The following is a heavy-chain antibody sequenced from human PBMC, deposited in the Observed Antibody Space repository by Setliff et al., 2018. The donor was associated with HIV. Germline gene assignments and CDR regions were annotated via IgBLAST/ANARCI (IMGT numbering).Heavy chain of an antibody. CDR2: ISGSAGST. D-gene: IGHD3-22*01. J-gene: IGHJ4*02. Sequence: PGGSLRLSCAASGFTFSNAWMSWVRQAPGKGLEWVAGISGSAGSTYYADSVKGRFTISRDNSKSTLYLQMNSLRAEDTAVYYCAKAARDYYDSSGYYIGIDYWGRGTLVTVSS. CDR1: GFTFSNAW. V-gene: IGHV3-23*01. CDR3: AKAARDYYDSSGYYIGIDY.